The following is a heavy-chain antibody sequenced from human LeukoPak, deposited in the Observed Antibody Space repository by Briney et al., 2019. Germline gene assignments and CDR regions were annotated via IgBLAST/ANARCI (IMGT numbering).Heavy chain of an antibody. CDR1: GYSISSGYY. D-gene: IGHD5-18*01. CDR2: IYHSGST. Sequence: SETLSLTCAVYGYSISSGYYWGWIRRPPGKGMEWIGSIYHSGSTYYNPSLKSRVTISVDTSKNQFSLKLSSVTAADTAVYYCARVDTAMAWENWFDPWGQGTLVTVSS. J-gene: IGHJ5*02. V-gene: IGHV4-38-2*01. CDR3: ARVDTAMAWENWFDP.